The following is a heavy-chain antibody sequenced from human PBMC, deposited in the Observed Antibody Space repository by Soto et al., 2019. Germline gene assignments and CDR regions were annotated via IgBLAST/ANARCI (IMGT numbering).Heavy chain of an antibody. V-gene: IGHV3-30*18. CDR1: GFTFSSYG. D-gene: IGHD3-10*01. Sequence: QVQLVESGGGVVQPGRSLRLSCAASGFTFSSYGMHWVRQAPGKGLEWVAVISYDGSNKYYADSVKGRFTISRDNSKNTLYLQMNSLRAEDTAVYYCAKDRRTYGSGSLGTKKQYYYYGMDVWGQGTTVTVSS. CDR2: ISYDGSNK. J-gene: IGHJ6*02. CDR3: AKDRRTYGSGSLGTKKQYYYYGMDV.